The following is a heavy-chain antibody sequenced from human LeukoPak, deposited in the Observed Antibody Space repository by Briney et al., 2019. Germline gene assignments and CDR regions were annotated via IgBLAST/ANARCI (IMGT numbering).Heavy chain of an antibody. J-gene: IGHJ4*02. CDR3: ARADGGNFDY. CDR2: INHSGST. CDR1: GGSFSGYY. Sequence: SETLSLTCAVYGGSFSGYYWSWIRQPPGKGLEWTGEINHSGSTDYNPSLKSRVTISVDTSKNQFSLKLSSVTAADTAVYYCARADGGNFDYWGQGTLVTVSS. D-gene: IGHD4-23*01. V-gene: IGHV4-34*01.